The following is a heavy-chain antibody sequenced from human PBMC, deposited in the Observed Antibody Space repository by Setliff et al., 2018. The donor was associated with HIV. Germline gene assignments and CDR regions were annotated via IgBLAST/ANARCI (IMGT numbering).Heavy chain of an antibody. D-gene: IGHD6-19*01. V-gene: IGHV1-3*01. CDR2: INAGNGNT. J-gene: IGHJ6*03. Sequence: ASVKVSCKACGYTFTSYAMHGVRPAPGQRLEWMGWINAGNGNTKYSQKFQGRVTITRDTSASTAYMELSSRRSEDTAVYYCARDEQWPYLYYMDVWGKGTTVTVSS. CDR1: GYTFTSYA. CDR3: ARDEQWPYLYYMDV.